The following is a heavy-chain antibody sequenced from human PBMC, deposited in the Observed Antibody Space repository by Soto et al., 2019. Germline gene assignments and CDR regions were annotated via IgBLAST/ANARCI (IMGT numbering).Heavy chain of an antibody. CDR2: IYYSGST. CDR1: GGSISSGGYY. V-gene: IGHV4-31*03. CDR3: ALNVIDTAMVSSYYYGMDV. Sequence: TLSLTCTVSGGSISSGGYYWIWIRQHPGKGLEWIGYIYYSGSTYYNPSLKSRVTISVDTSKNQFSLKLSSVTAADTDVYYCALNVIDTAMVSSYYYGMDVWGKGTTVKVSS. D-gene: IGHD5-18*01. J-gene: IGHJ6*04.